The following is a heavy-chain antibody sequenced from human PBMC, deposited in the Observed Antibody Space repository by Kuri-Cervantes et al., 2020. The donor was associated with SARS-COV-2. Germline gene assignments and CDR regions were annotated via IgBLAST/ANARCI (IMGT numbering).Heavy chain of an antibody. D-gene: IGHD6-13*01. J-gene: IGHJ4*02. CDR3: AREIWYSSSLHYFDY. Sequence: LSLTCAASGFTFSSYSMNWVRQAPGKGLEWVSSISSSSSYIYYADSVKGRFTISRDNAKNSLYLQMNSLSADDTAVYYCAREIWYSSSLHYFDYWGQGTLVTVSS. CDR1: GFTFSSYS. V-gene: IGHV3-21*01. CDR2: ISSSSSYI.